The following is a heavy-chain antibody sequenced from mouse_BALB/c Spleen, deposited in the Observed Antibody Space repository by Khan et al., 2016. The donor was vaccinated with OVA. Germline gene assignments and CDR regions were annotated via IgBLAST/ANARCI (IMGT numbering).Heavy chain of an antibody. J-gene: IGHJ3*01. D-gene: IGHD1-1*01. CDR2: ISYSGNT. CDR3: ACELRGFAY. CDR1: GDSITRGY. Sequence: EVKLLESGPSLVKPSQTLSLTCSVTGDSITRGYWNWIRKFPGNKLDYMGYISYSGNTYCKPSLKSRISITRDTSKNQYYLQLNSVTTEDTATYYCACELRGFAYWGQGTLVTVSA. V-gene: IGHV3-8*02.